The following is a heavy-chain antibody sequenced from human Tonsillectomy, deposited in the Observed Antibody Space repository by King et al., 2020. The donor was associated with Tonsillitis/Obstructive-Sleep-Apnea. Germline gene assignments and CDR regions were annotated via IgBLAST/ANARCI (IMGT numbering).Heavy chain of an antibody. CDR1: GYTFTNYG. Sequence: VQLVESGAEVKKPGASVKVSCKPSGYTFTNYGISWVRQAPGQGLEWLGWISAYNGNTNSAQKLQGRVTMTTDTSTSTAYMELRSLRSDDTAVYYCARDHDYGDYGTYYYYMDVWGKGTTVTVSS. V-gene: IGHV1-18*01. CDR3: ARDHDYGDYGTYYYYMDV. J-gene: IGHJ6*03. CDR2: ISAYNGNT. D-gene: IGHD4-17*01.